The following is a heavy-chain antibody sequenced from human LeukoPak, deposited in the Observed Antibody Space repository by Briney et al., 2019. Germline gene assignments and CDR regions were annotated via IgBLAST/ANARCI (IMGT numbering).Heavy chain of an antibody. D-gene: IGHD3-16*01. CDR2: ISSSGGST. Sequence: GGSLRLSCAASGFTFSNYAMSWVPQAPGKGLEWVSAISSSGGSTFYADPVKDRFTISRDNSKKTLYLQMNSLRAEDTAVYYCANGAGSRYFDSWGQGTLVTVSS. CDR3: ANGAGSRYFDS. V-gene: IGHV3-23*01. CDR1: GFTFSNYA. J-gene: IGHJ4*02.